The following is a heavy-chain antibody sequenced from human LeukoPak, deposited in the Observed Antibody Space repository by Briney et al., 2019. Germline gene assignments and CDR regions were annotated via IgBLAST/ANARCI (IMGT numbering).Heavy chain of an antibody. CDR1: GGSISSGNYW. V-gene: IGHV4-31*03. CDR3: ARARTYYSDGSGLNWFDP. Sequence: PSETLSLTCTVSGGSISSGNYWWSWIRQLPGMGLESIGHSFSSGNTHYNPSHKSRVTISVDTAKHQFSLSLSSVTAADTAIYYCARARTYYSDGSGLNWFDPWGQGTLVTVSS. J-gene: IGHJ5*02. D-gene: IGHD3-22*01. CDR2: SFSSGNT.